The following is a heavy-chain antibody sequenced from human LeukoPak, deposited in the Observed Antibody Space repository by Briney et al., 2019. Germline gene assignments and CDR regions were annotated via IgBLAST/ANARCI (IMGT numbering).Heavy chain of an antibody. CDR2: ISSSSSTI. V-gene: IGHV3-48*04. Sequence: GGSLRLSCAASGFTFSSYSMNWVRQAPGKGLEWVSYISSSSSTIYYADSVKGRFTISRDNAKNSLYLQMNSLRAEDTAVYYCAKLGAYSSSWYGFRDYWGQGTLVTVSS. J-gene: IGHJ4*02. D-gene: IGHD6-13*01. CDR3: AKLGAYSSSWYGFRDY. CDR1: GFTFSSYS.